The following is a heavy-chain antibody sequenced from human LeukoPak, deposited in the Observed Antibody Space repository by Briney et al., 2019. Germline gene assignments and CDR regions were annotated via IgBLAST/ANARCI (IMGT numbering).Heavy chain of an antibody. CDR2: IASDGSST. V-gene: IGHV3-74*01. J-gene: IGHJ4*02. D-gene: IGHD4-23*01. CDR1: GFTFSSCW. CDR3: ARGRHHGNDY. Sequence: GGSLRLSCAASGFTFSSCWMNWVRQAPGKGLVWVSRIASDGSSTTYADSVKGRFSISRDNAKNTLYLQMNSLRVEDTAVYYCARGRHHGNDYWGQGTLVTVSS.